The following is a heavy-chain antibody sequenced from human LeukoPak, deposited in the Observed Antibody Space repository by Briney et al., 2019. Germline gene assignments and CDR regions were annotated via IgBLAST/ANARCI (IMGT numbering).Heavy chain of an antibody. V-gene: IGHV1-69*13. D-gene: IGHD3-22*01. CDR3: ARGGYYYDSSGISHLPDY. Sequence: GASVKVSCKASGGTFSSYAFSWVRQAPGQGLEWMGGIIPIVGTTNYAQMFQGRVTITADESTSTAYMELSSLRSEDTAVYYCARGGYYYDSSGISHLPDYWGQGTLVTVSA. J-gene: IGHJ4*02. CDR1: GGTFSSYA. CDR2: IIPIVGTT.